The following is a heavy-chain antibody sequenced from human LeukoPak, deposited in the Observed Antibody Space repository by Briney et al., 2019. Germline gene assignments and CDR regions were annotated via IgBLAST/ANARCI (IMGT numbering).Heavy chain of an antibody. CDR1: GFTFSSYA. CDR3: AKDRRFLEWLLGENYFDY. CDR2: ISGSGGST. V-gene: IGHV3-23*01. D-gene: IGHD3-3*01. Sequence: LPGGSLRLSCAASGFTFSSYAMSWVRQAPGKGLEWVSAISGSGGSTYYADSVKGRFTISRDNSKNTLYLQMNSLRAEDTAVYYCAKDRRFLEWLLGENYFDYWGQGTLVTVSS. J-gene: IGHJ4*02.